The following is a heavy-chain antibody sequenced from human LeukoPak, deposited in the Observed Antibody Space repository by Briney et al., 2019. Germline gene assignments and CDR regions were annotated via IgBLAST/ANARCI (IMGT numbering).Heavy chain of an antibody. CDR2: INPNSGGT. V-gene: IGHV1-2*02. J-gene: IGHJ4*02. CDR1: GYTFTGYY. CDR3: ARDTVPFSGSYYA. D-gene: IGHD3-10*01. Sequence: ASVKVSCKASGYTFTGYYMHWVRQAPGQGLEWMGWINPNSGGTNYAQKFQGRVTMTRDTSTSTAYMELRSLRSDDTAVYYCARDTVPFSGSYYAWGQGTLVTVSS.